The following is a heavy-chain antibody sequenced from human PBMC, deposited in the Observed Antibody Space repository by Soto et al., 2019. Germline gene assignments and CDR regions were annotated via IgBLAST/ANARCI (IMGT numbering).Heavy chain of an antibody. CDR1: GFTFSSYA. Sequence: EVQLLESGGGLVQPGGSLSLSCAASGFTFSSYAMSWVRQAPGKGLEWVSAISGSGGSTYYADSVKGRFTISRDNSKNTVYLQMNTLRAEDTAVYYCANSARHYYDSSGYANYFDYWGQGTLVTVSS. CDR2: ISGSGGST. V-gene: IGHV3-23*01. D-gene: IGHD3-22*01. CDR3: ANSARHYYDSSGYANYFDY. J-gene: IGHJ4*02.